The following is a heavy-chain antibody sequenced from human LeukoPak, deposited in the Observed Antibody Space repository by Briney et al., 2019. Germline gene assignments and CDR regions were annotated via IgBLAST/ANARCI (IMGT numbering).Heavy chain of an antibody. CDR3: ARLSGWTYFDY. Sequence: GGSLRLSCAASGFTFSNSAMSWVRQAPGKGLEWVSVIYSGGSKYYADSVKGRFTISRDNSKNTLYLQMNSLRAEDTAVYYCARLSGWTYFDYWGQGTLVTVSS. V-gene: IGHV3-53*01. CDR2: IYSGGSK. J-gene: IGHJ4*02. D-gene: IGHD6-19*01. CDR1: GFTFSNSA.